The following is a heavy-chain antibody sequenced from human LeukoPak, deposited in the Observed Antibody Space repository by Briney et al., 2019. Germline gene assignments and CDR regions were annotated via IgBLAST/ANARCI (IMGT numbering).Heavy chain of an antibody. CDR2: ISYDGSNK. V-gene: IGHV3-30*04. Sequence: GGSLRLSCAASGFTFSSYAMHWVRQAPGEGPEWVAVISYDGSNKYYADSVKGRFTISRDNSKNTLYLQMNSLRAEDTAVYYCARDSGSHRVELMMPYFDYWGQGTLVTVSS. D-gene: IGHD1-26*01. CDR1: GFTFSSYA. J-gene: IGHJ4*02. CDR3: ARDSGSHRVELMMPYFDY.